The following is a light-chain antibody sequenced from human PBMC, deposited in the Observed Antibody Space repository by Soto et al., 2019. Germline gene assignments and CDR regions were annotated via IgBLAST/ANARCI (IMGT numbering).Light chain of an antibody. V-gene: IGLV1-44*01. CDR2: TNN. J-gene: IGLJ2*01. CDR1: SSNIGSNT. Sequence: QSVLPQPPSSSATPGRRVPISSSGSSSNIGSNTVSWYQQLPGTAPKLLIYTNNQRPSGVPDRFSGSKSGTSASLAISGLQSEDEAGYCCAAWDDSLNGVVFGGGTQLTVL. CDR3: AAWDDSLNGVV.